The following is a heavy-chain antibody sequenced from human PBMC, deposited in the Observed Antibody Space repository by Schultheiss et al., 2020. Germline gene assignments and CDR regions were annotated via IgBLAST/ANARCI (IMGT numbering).Heavy chain of an antibody. J-gene: IGHJ4*02. CDR2: ISWNSGSI. D-gene: IGHD4-17*01. CDR1: GFTFDDYA. Sequence: GGSLRLSCAASGFTFDDYAMHWVRQAPGKGLEWVSGISWNSGSIGYADSVKGRFTISRDNAKNSLYLQMNSLRAEDTALYYCAKDRYRMTTVYLAPFDYWGQGTLVTVSS. V-gene: IGHV3-9*01. CDR3: AKDRYRMTTVYLAPFDY.